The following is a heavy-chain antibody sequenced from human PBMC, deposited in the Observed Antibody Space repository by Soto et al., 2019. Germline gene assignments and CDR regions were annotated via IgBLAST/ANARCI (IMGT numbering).Heavy chain of an antibody. CDR3: ARAGDGYISWFDP. CDR1: GFTFGSYW. J-gene: IGHJ5*02. CDR2: ISSSGSSK. D-gene: IGHD5-12*01. V-gene: IGHV3-48*03. Sequence: GGSRLSCAASGFTFGSYWMSWVRQAPGKRLEWLSYISSSGSSKYYADSVEGRITISRDNAKNSLFLQINSLRVEDTAVYYCARAGDGYISWFDPWGQGTLVTVSS.